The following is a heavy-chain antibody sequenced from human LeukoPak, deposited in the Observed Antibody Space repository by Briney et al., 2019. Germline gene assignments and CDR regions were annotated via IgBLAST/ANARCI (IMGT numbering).Heavy chain of an antibody. CDR3: AKELRGIYSFDY. J-gene: IGHJ4*02. CDR1: GFAFSTYG. D-gene: IGHD3-10*01. V-gene: IGHV3-30*18. CDR2: ISYDGSNK. Sequence: PGGSLRLSCAASGFAFSTYGMHWVRQAPGKGLEWVALISYDGSNKYYADSVKGRFTISRDNSKNTLYSQMNSLRAEDAAVYYCAKELRGIYSFDYWGQGTLVTVSS.